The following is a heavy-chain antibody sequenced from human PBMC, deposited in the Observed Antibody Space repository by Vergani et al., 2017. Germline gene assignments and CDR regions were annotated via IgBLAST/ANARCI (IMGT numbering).Heavy chain of an antibody. CDR2: INPSGGHT. Sequence: QVQVVQSGAEVKKSGASVKVSCKTSGYTFSNYSMPWVRQVPGQGLEWMGIINPSGGHTNYAQKFQGRVTLTRDTSTSTVYMELSSLRSEDTAIYYCAKDTYVGGDYEAFEDWGQGTQVTVSS. J-gene: IGHJ4*02. CDR1: GYTFSNYS. D-gene: IGHD4-17*01. V-gene: IGHV1-46*01. CDR3: AKDTYVGGDYEAFED.